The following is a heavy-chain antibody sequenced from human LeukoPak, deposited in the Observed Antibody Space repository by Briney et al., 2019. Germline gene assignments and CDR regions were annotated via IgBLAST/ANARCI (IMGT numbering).Heavy chain of an antibody. V-gene: IGHV3-74*01. D-gene: IGHD2-2*01. Sequence: SGGSLRLSCAASGFTFSSYWMHWVRQAPGKGLVWVSRINTDGSSISYADSVKGRFTISRDNAKNTLYLQMNSLRAEDTAVYYCARDLGIVVVPAAVDYWGQGTLVTVSS. CDR3: ARDLGIVVVPAAVDY. J-gene: IGHJ4*02. CDR2: INTDGSSI. CDR1: GFTFSSYW.